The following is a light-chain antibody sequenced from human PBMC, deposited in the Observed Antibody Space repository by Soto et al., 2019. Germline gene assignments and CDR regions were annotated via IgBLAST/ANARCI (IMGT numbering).Light chain of an antibody. CDR3: SSYTSSSSVI. Sequence: QSALTQPASLSGSPGQSITISCTGTSSDIGGYNYVSWYQQHPGKAPKLMIRDDSRRPSGVSSRFSGSKSGNTASLSISGLQADDEADYYCSSYTSSSSVIFGGGTKLTVL. CDR2: DDS. CDR1: SSDIGGYNY. J-gene: IGLJ2*01. V-gene: IGLV2-14*01.